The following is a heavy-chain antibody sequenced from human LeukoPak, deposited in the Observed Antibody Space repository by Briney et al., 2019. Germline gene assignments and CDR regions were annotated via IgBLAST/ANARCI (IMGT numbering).Heavy chain of an antibody. Sequence: GGSLRLSCAASGFTFSSYGMHWVRQAPGKGLEWVAVIWYDGSNKYYADSVKGRFTISRDNSKNTLYLQMNSLRAEDTAVYYCARGRGAVAGNDYWGQGTLVTVSS. CDR3: ARGRGAVAGNDY. CDR1: GFTFSSYG. CDR2: IWYDGSNK. V-gene: IGHV3-33*01. D-gene: IGHD6-19*01. J-gene: IGHJ4*02.